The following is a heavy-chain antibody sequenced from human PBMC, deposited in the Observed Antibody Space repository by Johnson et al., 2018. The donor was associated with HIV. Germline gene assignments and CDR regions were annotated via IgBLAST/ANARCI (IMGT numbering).Heavy chain of an antibody. Sequence: RLVESGGGVVQPGRSLRLSCAASGFTFSSYGMHWVRQAPGKGLEWVALIWYDGSNKYYADSVKGRFTISRDNSKNTLYLQMNSLRAEDTAVYYCANRGLLHDAFDIWGQGTMVTVSS. CDR3: ANRGLLHDAFDI. V-gene: IGHV3-33*06. D-gene: IGHD4-23*01. CDR1: GFTFSSYG. J-gene: IGHJ3*02. CDR2: IWYDGSNK.